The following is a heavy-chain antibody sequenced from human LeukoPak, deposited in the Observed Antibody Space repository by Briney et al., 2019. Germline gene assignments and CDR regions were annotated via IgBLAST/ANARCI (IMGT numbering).Heavy chain of an antibody. V-gene: IGHV4-4*07. CDR3: ARDDYDDSTRGLNY. CDR2: ICATGST. D-gene: IGHD4-17*01. Sequence: ASETLSLTCSASGVSVGRFCWTWVRQPVGKGPEWIGRICATGSTIYNPSLKSRVTMSKDTSRNQFSLHLTSVTAADTAVYYCARDDYDDSTRGLNYWGQGTLVTVSS. J-gene: IGHJ4*02. CDR1: GVSVGRFC.